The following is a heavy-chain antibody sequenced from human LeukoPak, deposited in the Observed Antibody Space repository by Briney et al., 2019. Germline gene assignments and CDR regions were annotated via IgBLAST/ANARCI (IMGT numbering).Heavy chain of an antibody. CDR2: IKSKTDGGTT. Sequence: GGSLRLSCAASGFTFSNAWMSWVRQAPGKGLEWVGRIKSKTDGGTTDYAAPVKGRFTISRDDSKNTLYLQMNSLKTEDTAVYYCTSELIVSRTLTDYWGQGTLVTVSS. J-gene: IGHJ4*02. CDR3: TSELIVSRTLTDY. CDR1: GFTFSNAW. V-gene: IGHV3-15*01. D-gene: IGHD3-16*02.